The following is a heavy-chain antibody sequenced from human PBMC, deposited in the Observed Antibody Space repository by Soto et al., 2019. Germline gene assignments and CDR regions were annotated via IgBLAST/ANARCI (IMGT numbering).Heavy chain of an antibody. CDR2: IRSKANNYAT. V-gene: IGHV3-73*02. J-gene: IGHJ2*01. CDR1: GFTFSGSA. CDR3: TRHAVQYCGGDCYLLPYFDL. D-gene: IGHD2-21*02. Sequence: EVQLVESGGGLVQPGGSLKLSCAASGFTFSGSAVHWVRQASGKGLEWVGRIRSKANNYATVYAASVKGRFTISRDDSKNTACLQMNSLKTEDTAVYYCTRHAVQYCGGDCYLLPYFDLWGRGTLVTVSS.